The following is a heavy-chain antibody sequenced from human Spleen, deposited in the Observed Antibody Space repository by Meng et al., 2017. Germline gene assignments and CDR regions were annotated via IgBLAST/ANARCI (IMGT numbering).Heavy chain of an antibody. J-gene: IGHJ4*02. Sequence: QVELGQSGAEVKKPGASVKVSCKASGYTFTNYGIIWVRQAPGQGLEWMGWINPKSGDTHYAQKFQARVTMTGDTSISTAYMELSGLRSDDTAMYYCARDEDISAAGKLFGDYWGQGTLVTVSS. V-gene: IGHV1-2*02. CDR3: ARDEDISAAGKLFGDY. CDR1: GYTFTNYG. D-gene: IGHD6-25*01. CDR2: INPKSGDT.